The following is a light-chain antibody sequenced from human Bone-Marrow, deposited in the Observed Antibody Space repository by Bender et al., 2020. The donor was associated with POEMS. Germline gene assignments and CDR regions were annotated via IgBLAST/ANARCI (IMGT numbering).Light chain of an antibody. Sequence: QSALTQPASVSGSPGQSITISCTGASSDVGAYNLVSWYQQHPGKAPKLLIYEVRKRPSGVSDRFSGSKSGNTAFLTISGLLAEDEADYYCSSYTSSTQVVFGGGTKLTVL. V-gene: IGLV2-14*02. CDR2: EVR. J-gene: IGLJ2*01. CDR1: SSDVGAYNL. CDR3: SSYTSSTQVV.